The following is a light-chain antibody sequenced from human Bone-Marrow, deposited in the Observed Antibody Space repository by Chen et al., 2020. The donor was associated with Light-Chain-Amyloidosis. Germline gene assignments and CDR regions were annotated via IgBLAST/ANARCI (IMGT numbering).Light chain of an antibody. CDR2: EVT. CDR1: SSDVGGDNH. Sequence: SPLTRPASVSGSPGQSITTSSTGTSSDVGGDNHVSWYQQHPDKAPKLMIYEVTNRPSWVPDRFSGSKSDNTASLTISGLQTEDEADYFCSSYTITNTLVFGSGTRVTVL. J-gene: IGLJ1*01. CDR3: SSYTITNTLV. V-gene: IGLV2-14*01.